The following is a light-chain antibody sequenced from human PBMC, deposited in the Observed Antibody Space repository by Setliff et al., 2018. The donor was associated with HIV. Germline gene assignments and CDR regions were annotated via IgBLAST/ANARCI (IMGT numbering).Light chain of an antibody. J-gene: IGLJ3*02. CDR1: TGAVTSTHY. CDR2: DTR. Sequence: QAVVTQEPSLTVSPGGTVTLTCGSSTGAVTSTHYAYWIQQQPGQAPRTFIYDTRNKHSWTPARFSGSLLGGRAALALSGAQPEDEAVYYCLLSYGGLGLRVFGGGTQLTVL. CDR3: LLSYGGLGLRV. V-gene: IGLV7-46*01.